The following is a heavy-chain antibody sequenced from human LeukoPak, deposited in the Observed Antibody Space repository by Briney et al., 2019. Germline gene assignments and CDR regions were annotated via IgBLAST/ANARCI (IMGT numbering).Heavy chain of an antibody. J-gene: IGHJ4*02. CDR2: IYFSGST. CDR3: ARDSCSSTSCRKKFDN. Sequence: SETLSLTCNVSGDSISSANYYWGWVRQPPGKGLEWIGSIYFSGSTYYNPSLKSRVTISVETSKVQFSLKLSSVTAADTAVYYCARDSCSSTSCRKKFDNWGQGTLVTVSS. D-gene: IGHD2-2*01. CDR1: GDSISSANYY. V-gene: IGHV4-39*07.